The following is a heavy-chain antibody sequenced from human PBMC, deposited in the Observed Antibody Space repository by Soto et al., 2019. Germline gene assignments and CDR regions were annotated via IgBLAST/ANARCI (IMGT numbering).Heavy chain of an antibody. CDR2: IHHSGSI. D-gene: IGHD1-1*01. CDR3: SRGGDAYKAGNY. Sequence: SETLSPTCGYCGWPLSGFYWTWIRRPPGKGLEWIGEIHHSGSINYNSSLKSRVTISADTSKNQFFLKLSSVTAADTAVYYCSRGGDAYKAGNYWGQG. CDR1: GWPLSGFY. J-gene: IGHJ4*02. V-gene: IGHV4-34*01.